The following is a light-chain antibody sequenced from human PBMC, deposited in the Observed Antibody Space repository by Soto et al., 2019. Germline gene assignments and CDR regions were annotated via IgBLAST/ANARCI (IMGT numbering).Light chain of an antibody. CDR3: ATWDGGLSGPFV. J-gene: IGLJ1*01. CDR2: TTN. V-gene: IGLV1-44*01. Sequence: QSLLAQPPSASGTPGQRATISCCGSNSNIGSHIVNCYQLLPGAAPEVLINTTNQRPSGVPERFSGSKSGTSASLAISGLQSEDEANSSCATWDGGLSGPFVFGTGTKVTVL. CDR1: NSNIGSHI.